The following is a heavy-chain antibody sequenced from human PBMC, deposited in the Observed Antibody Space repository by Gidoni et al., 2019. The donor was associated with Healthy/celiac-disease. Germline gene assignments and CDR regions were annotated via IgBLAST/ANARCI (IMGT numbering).Heavy chain of an antibody. CDR1: VGFISSSSYY. CDR2: IYYSGST. J-gene: IGHJ5*02. D-gene: IGHD3-22*01. V-gene: IGHV4-39*01. Sequence: QLQLQESGPGLVKPSETLSLTCTVSVGFISSSSYYWGWIRQPPGKGLEWIGSIYYSGSTYYNPSLKSRVTISIDTSKNQFSLKLSSVTAADTAVYYCARQDSSGYGSWFDPWGQGTLVTVSS. CDR3: ARQDSSGYGSWFDP.